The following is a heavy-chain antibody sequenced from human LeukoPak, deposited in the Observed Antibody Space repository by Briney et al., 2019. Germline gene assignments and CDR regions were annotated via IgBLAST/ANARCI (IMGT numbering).Heavy chain of an antibody. V-gene: IGHV1-69-2*01. CDR1: GYTFPSYG. Sequence: ASVKVSCKASGYTFPSYGISWVRQAPGPGLEWMGLVDPEDGETIYAKKLQGRVTITADTSTDTAYMELSSLRSEDTAVYYCATDQFSSGWRREEYFQHWGQGTLVTVSS. CDR3: ATDQFSSGWRREEYFQH. CDR2: VDPEDGET. D-gene: IGHD6-19*01. J-gene: IGHJ1*01.